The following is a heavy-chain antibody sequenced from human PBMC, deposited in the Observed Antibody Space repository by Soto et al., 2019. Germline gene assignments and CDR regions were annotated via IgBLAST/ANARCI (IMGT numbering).Heavy chain of an antibody. CDR2: IYYSGST. V-gene: IGHV4-31*03. Sequence: SETLSLTCTVSGGSISSGGYYWSWIRQHPGKGLEWIGYIYYSGSTYYNPSLKSRVTISVDTSKNQFSLKLSSVTAADTAVYYCARSMKARGVTAPYFDYWGQGTLVTVSS. CDR3: ARSMKARGVTAPYFDY. CDR1: GGSISSGGYY. D-gene: IGHD3-10*01. J-gene: IGHJ4*02.